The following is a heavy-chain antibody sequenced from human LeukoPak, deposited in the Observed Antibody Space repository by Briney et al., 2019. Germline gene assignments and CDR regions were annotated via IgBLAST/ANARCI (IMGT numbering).Heavy chain of an antibody. D-gene: IGHD3-16*01. Sequence: ASDTLSLTCTVSGGSISSPTHYWGWIRQPPGKELEWIGSIYYSGNTNYSPSLKSRVTISVDTSKNQFSLNLSSVTAADTAVYYCGRHPSMVTFGGAIDYWGQGTLVTVSS. CDR2: IYYSGNT. J-gene: IGHJ4*02. CDR1: GGSISSPTHY. CDR3: GRHPSMVTFGGAIDY. V-gene: IGHV4-39*01.